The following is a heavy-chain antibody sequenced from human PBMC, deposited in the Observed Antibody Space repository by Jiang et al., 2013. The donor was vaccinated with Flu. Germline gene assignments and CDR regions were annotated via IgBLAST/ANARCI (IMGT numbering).Heavy chain of an antibody. CDR1: GYSFTNYW. V-gene: IGHV5-51*01. Sequence: GAEVKKPGESLKISCKGSGYSFTNYWIAWVRQTPGKGLEWMGMIYIGDSETRYSPSFQGQVTISADKSVSTAYLQWSSLKASDTALYYCARQTLVDPFDYWGQGTLVTVSS. CDR2: IYIGDSET. J-gene: IGHJ4*02. CDR3: ARQTLVDPFDY. D-gene: IGHD3-9*01.